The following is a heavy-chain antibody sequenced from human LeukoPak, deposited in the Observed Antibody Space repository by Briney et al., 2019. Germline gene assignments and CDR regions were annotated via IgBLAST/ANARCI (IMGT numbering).Heavy chain of an antibody. V-gene: IGHV1-46*01. CDR3: ARDLTYGVVPAGGDY. CDR1: GYTFTDYY. D-gene: IGHD2-2*01. CDR2: INPSGGST. J-gene: IGHJ4*02. Sequence: ASVKVSCKASGYTFTDYYMHWVRQAPGQGLEWMGIINPSGGSTSYAQKFQGRVTMTRDMSTSTVYMELSSLRSEDTAVYYCARDLTYGVVPAGGDYWGQGTLVTVSS.